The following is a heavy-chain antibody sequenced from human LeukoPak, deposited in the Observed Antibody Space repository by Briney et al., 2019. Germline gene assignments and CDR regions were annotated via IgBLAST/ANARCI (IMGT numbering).Heavy chain of an antibody. CDR1: GYTFTSYA. V-gene: IGHV7-4-1*02. D-gene: IGHD4-17*01. CDR2: INTNTGNP. CDR3: ARTKAYGYYYYYGMDV. J-gene: IGHJ6*02. Sequence: ASVKVSCKASGYTFTSYAMNWVRQAPGQGLEWMGWINTNTGNPTYAQGFTGRFVFSLDTSVSTAYLQISSLKAEDTAVYYCARTKAYGYYYYYGMDVWGQGTTVTVSS.